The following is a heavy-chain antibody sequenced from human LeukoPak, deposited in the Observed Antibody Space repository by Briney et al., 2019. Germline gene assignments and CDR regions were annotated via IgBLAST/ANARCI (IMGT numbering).Heavy chain of an antibody. CDR3: ARDPRDYYDSSGHAFDI. J-gene: IGHJ3*02. CDR2: IYYSGST. D-gene: IGHD3-22*01. Sequence: PSETLSLTCTVSGGSISSGGYYWSWIRQHPGKGLEWIGYIYYSGSTYYNPSLKSRVTISVDTSKNQFSLKLSSVTAADTAVYYCARDPRDYYDSSGHAFDIWGQGTMVTVSS. V-gene: IGHV4-31*03. CDR1: GGSISSGGYY.